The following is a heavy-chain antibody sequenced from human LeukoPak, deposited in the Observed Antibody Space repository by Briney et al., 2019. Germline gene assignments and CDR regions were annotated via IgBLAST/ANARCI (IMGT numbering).Heavy chain of an antibody. D-gene: IGHD6-13*01. CDR2: INPNSGGT. V-gene: IGHV1-2*02. CDR1: GYTFTGYY. J-gene: IGHJ4*02. Sequence: GASVKVSCKASGYTFTGYYMHWVRQAPGQGLEWMGWINPNSGGTNYAQKFQGRVTMTRDTSISTAYMELSRLRSDDTAVYYCARELDIAAAGHPRTDYWGQGTLVTVSS. CDR3: ARELDIAAAGHPRTDY.